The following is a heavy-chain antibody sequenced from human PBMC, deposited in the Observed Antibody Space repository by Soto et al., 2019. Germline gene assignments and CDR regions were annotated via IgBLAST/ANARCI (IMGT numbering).Heavy chain of an antibody. CDR1: GFTFSSYW. CDR3: ARWQQLVPYYYYYGMDV. J-gene: IGHJ6*02. CDR2: INSDGSST. D-gene: IGHD6-13*01. Sequence: PGGSLRLSCAASGFTFSSYWMHWVRQAPGKGLVWVSRINSDGSSTSYADSVKGRFTISRDNAKNTLYLQMNSLRAEDTAVYYCARWQQLVPYYYYYGMDVWGQGTTVTVSS. V-gene: IGHV3-74*01.